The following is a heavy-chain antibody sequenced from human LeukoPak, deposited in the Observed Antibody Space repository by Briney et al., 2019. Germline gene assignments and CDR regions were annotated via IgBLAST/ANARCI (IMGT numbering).Heavy chain of an antibody. J-gene: IGHJ4*02. Sequence: GRSLSLSCAASGFTFSTYGMHWVRQAPGKGPEWVAVISNDGSNKYHAEPVRGRFTISRDNSKNTLYLQMNSLRAEDTAVYYCAKDAGHCSGGSCYRQDYWGQGTLVTVSS. D-gene: IGHD2-15*01. CDR1: GFTFSTYG. CDR2: ISNDGSNK. CDR3: AKDAGHCSGGSCYRQDY. V-gene: IGHV3-30*18.